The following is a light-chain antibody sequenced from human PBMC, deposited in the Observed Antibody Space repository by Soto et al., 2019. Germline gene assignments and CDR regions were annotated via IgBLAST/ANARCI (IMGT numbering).Light chain of an antibody. V-gene: IGLV4-69*01. CDR2: LNSDGSH. J-gene: IGLJ2*01. CDR3: QTWGTGIV. Sequence: QLVLTQSPSASASLGASVKLTCTLSSGHTTYAIAWYQQQPKKGPRYLIKLNSDGSHTKGDAIPDRFSGSSSGAERYLSISSLQSEDEAGYYCQTWGTGIVFGAGTKVTVL. CDR1: SGHTTYA.